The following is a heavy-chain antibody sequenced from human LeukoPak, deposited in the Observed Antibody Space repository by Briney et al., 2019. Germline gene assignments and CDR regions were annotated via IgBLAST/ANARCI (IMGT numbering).Heavy chain of an antibody. CDR1: GGSINNYY. CDR2: IYTSGST. Sequence: PSETLSLTCTVSGGSINNYYWSWVRQPAGKGLEWIGRIYTSGSTNSNPSLKSRVTMSVEPSKNQFSLKLNSVTAADTAVYYCAREGGRIYSSSFFDYWGQGTLVTVSS. V-gene: IGHV4-4*07. J-gene: IGHJ4*02. D-gene: IGHD6-13*01. CDR3: AREGGRIYSSSFFDY.